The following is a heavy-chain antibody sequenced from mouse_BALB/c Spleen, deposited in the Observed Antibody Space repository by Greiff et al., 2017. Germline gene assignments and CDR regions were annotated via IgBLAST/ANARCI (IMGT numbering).Heavy chain of an antibody. CDR3: AKQEGNYMDWFAY. Sequence: VQLQQSGPGLVAPSQSLSITCTVSGFSLTDYGVSWIRQPPGKGLEWLGVIWGGGSTYYNSALKSRLSISKDNSKSQVFLKMNSLQTDDTAMYYCAKQEGNYMDWFAYWGQGTLVTVSA. CDR2: IWGGGST. CDR1: GFSLTDYG. J-gene: IGHJ3*01. V-gene: IGHV2-6-5*01. D-gene: IGHD2-12*01.